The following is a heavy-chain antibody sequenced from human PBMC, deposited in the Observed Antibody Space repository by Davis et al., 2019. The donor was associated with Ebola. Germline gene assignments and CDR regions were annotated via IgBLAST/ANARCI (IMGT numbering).Heavy chain of an antibody. Sequence: GSLRLSCTASGFTFSDFSMNWVRQAPGEALEWISYITTGSNAIHYADSVKGRFTVSRDNVKNSLFLQMNNLRDEDSAVYYCVRDYIFAFDLWGQGAQVTVSS. J-gene: IGHJ4*01. CDR2: ITTGSNAI. CDR1: GFTFSDFS. CDR3: VRDYIFAFDL. V-gene: IGHV3-48*02.